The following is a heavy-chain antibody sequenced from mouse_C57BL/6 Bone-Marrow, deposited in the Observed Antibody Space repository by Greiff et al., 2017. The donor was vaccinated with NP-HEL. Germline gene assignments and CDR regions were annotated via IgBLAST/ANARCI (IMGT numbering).Heavy chain of an antibody. CDR2: ISYDGSN. D-gene: IGHD1-1*01. CDR1: GYSITSGYY. V-gene: IGHV3-6*01. J-gene: IGHJ1*03. Sequence: EVQLVESGPGLVKPSQSLSLTCSVTGYSITSGYYWNWIRQFPGNKLEWMGYISYDGSNNYNPSLKNRISITRDTSKNQFFLKLNSVTTEDTATYYCARNLPYYGISHRGYFDVWGTGTTVTVSS. CDR3: ARNLPYYGISHRGYFDV.